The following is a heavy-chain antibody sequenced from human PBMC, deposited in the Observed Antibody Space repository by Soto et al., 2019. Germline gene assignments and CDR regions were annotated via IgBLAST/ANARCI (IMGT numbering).Heavy chain of an antibody. V-gene: IGHV3-64D*06. CDR1: GFTFSSYA. CDR2: ISSNGGST. CDR3: VKEADIVVVPAAISVGIAFDI. D-gene: IGHD2-2*01. Sequence: EVPLVESGGGLVQPGGSLRLSCSASGFTFSSYAMHWVRQAPGKGLEYVSAISSNGGSTYYADSVKGRFTISRDNSKNTLYLQMSSLRAEDTAVYYCVKEADIVVVPAAISVGIAFDIWGQGTMVTVSS. J-gene: IGHJ3*02.